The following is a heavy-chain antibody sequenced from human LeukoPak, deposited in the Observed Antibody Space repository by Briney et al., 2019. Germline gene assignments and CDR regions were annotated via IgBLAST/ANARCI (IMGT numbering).Heavy chain of an antibody. D-gene: IGHD3-9*01. J-gene: IGHJ4*02. Sequence: AGGSLRLSCAASGFTFSSYWMHWVRRAPGKGLVWVSRINSDGSSTSYADSVKGRFTISRDNAKNTLYLQMNSLRAEDTAVYYCARDTSTIDWALDYWGQGTLVTVSS. CDR2: INSDGSST. CDR3: ARDTSTIDWALDY. CDR1: GFTFSSYW. V-gene: IGHV3-74*01.